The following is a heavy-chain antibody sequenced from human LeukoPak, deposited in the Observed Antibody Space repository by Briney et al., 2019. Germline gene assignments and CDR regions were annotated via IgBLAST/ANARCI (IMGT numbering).Heavy chain of an antibody. CDR3: ARDFAPPGAFDI. V-gene: IGHV3-74*01. CDR2: INSDGINT. CDR1: GFTFSNYW. J-gene: IGHJ3*02. Sequence: GGSLRLSCAASGFTFSNYWMHWVRQAPGKGLVWVSRINSDGINTSYADSVKGRFTISRDNAKNTLNLQMNSLRAEDTAVYYCARDFAPPGAFDIWGQGTMVTVSS.